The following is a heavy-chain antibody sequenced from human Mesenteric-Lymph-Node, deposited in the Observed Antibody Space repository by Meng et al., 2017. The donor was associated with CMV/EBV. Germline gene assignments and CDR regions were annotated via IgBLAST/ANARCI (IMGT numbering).Heavy chain of an antibody. Sequence: VRLHQWGAGLLKPSGTLSVTCAVYGGSFSGYYWNWIRQSPEKGLEWIGEINHSGSTTYNPSFTSRIIISVDTSTNQISLNMSSVTAADTAVYYCARGSSYDILTGYFDYWGQGALVTVSS. V-gene: IGHV4-34*01. CDR3: ARGSSYDILTGYFDY. CDR1: GGSFSGYY. J-gene: IGHJ4*02. D-gene: IGHD3-9*01. CDR2: INHSGST.